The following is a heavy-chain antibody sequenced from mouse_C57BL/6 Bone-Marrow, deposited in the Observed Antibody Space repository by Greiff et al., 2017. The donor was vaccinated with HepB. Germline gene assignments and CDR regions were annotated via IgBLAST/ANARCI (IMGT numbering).Heavy chain of an antibody. V-gene: IGHV14-4*01. D-gene: IGHD6-2*01. CDR2: IDPENGDT. Sequence: EVQLQQSGAELVRPGASVKLSCTASGFNIKDDYMHWVKQRPEQGLEWIGWIDPENGDTEYASKFQGKATITADTSSNTAYLQLSSLTSEDTAVYYCTTRLSLYYFDYWGQGTTLTVSS. J-gene: IGHJ2*01. CDR3: TTRLSLYYFDY. CDR1: GFNIKDDY.